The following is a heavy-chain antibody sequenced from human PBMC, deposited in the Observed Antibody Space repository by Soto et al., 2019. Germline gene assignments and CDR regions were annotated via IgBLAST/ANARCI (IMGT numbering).Heavy chain of an antibody. Sequence: EVQLVESGGGLVQPGGSLRLSCAASGFTFSSYAMHWVRQAPGKGLEYVSATSSNGGSTYYANSVKGRFTISRDNSKNTLYLQMGSLRAEDMAVYYCARGSEDYIWGSSDYWGQGTLVTVSS. CDR3: ARGSEDYIWGSSDY. J-gene: IGHJ4*02. D-gene: IGHD3-16*01. V-gene: IGHV3-64*01. CDR1: GFTFSSYA. CDR2: TSSNGGST.